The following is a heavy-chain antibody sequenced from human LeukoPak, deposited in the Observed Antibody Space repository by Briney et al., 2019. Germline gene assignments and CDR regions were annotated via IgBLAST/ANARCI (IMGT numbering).Heavy chain of an antibody. Sequence: GGSLRLSCAASGFTFSSYWMSWFRQAPGKGLEWVANIKQDGSEKYYVDSVKGRFTISRDNAKNSLYLQMNSLRAEDTAVYYCVREKYNWNDDLNYFDYWGQGTLVTVSS. CDR2: IKQDGSEK. CDR3: VREKYNWNDDLNYFDY. CDR1: GFTFSSYW. V-gene: IGHV3-7*01. J-gene: IGHJ4*02. D-gene: IGHD1-1*01.